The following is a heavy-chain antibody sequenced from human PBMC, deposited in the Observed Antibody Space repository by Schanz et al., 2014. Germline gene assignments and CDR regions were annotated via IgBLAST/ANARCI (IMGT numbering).Heavy chain of an antibody. CDR1: GYTFTTYY. V-gene: IGHV1-46*01. J-gene: IGHJ6*02. Sequence: QVQLLQSGAEVKKPGASMKVSCKASGYTFTTYYMLWVRQAPGQGLEWMGIINPSGGSTRYGQKFQGRITVTTDTSTSTVYLELSSLRSDDTAVYYCARVQDDILTGSEYYYGMDVWGQGTTVTVS. D-gene: IGHD3-9*01. CDR3: ARVQDDILTGSEYYYGMDV. CDR2: INPSGGST.